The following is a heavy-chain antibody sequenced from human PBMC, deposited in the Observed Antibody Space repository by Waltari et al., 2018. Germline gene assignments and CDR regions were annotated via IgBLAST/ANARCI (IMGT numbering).Heavy chain of an antibody. V-gene: IGHV3-9*01. CDR2: INWSSDSI. Sequence: EVQLVESGGGLVHPGRSLRLSCAASGFTFDDYAIHWFRQAPGKGLEWVAGINWSSDSIGYGDSVKGRFTISRDNARNSLYLQMNSLTTEDTAVYYCLKKNDEVYDRNGLVYDAFDVWGQGTMVTVST. J-gene: IGHJ3*01. D-gene: IGHD3-22*01. CDR1: GFTFDDYA. CDR3: LKKNDEVYDRNGLVYDAFDV.